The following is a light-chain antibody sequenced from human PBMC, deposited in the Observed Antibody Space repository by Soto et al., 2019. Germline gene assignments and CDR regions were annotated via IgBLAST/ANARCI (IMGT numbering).Light chain of an antibody. V-gene: IGLV2-8*01. CDR3: SSYVGTSSLV. CDR1: SSDIGGYNY. J-gene: IGLJ1*01. Sequence: QSALTQPPSASGSPGQSVTISCTGTSSDIGGYNYVSWYHQLPGKAPKLLIFAVSERPSGVPDRFSGSKSGNTAFVIVSGLQADDEGVYYCSSYVGTSSLVFGTGTKLTVL. CDR2: AVS.